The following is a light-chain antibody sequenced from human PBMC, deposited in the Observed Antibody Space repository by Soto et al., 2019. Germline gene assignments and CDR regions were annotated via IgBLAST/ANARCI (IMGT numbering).Light chain of an antibody. V-gene: IGKV3-11*01. J-gene: IGKJ4*01. CDR1: QSIISY. Sequence: ETVLTQSPATLSLSPGERATLSCRASQSIISYLIWYQQKPGQAPRLLIYDASSRATGIPARFSGSGSGTDFTLTISSLEPEDFAVYYCQQRGNWPLTFGGGTKVEI. CDR2: DAS. CDR3: QQRGNWPLT.